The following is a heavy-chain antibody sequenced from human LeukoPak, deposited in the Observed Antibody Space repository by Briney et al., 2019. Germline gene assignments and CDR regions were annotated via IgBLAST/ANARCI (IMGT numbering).Heavy chain of an antibody. D-gene: IGHD3-9*01. CDR1: GFTFSSYG. CDR2: ISGSGGST. J-gene: IGHJ6*03. CDR3: AKDWEGYYDILTGYSYMDV. Sequence: PGGSLRLSCAASGFTFSSYGMSWVRQAPGKGLEWVSAISGSGGSTYYADSVKGRFTISRDNSKNTLYLQMNSLRAEDTAVYYCAKDWEGYYDILTGYSYMDVWGKGTTVTISS. V-gene: IGHV3-23*01.